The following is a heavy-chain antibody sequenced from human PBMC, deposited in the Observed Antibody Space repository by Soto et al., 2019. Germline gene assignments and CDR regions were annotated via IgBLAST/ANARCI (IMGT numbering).Heavy chain of an antibody. J-gene: IGHJ6*02. V-gene: IGHV1-18*01. CDR3: ARDTYYYDSSGPRGAYYGMDV. D-gene: IGHD3-22*01. Sequence: ASVKVSCKASGYTFTSYGISWVRQAPGQGLEWMGWISAYNGNTNYAQKLQGRVTMTTDTSTSTAYMELRSLRSDDTAVYYCARDTYYYDSSGPRGAYYGMDVWGQ. CDR1: GYTFTSYG. CDR2: ISAYNGNT.